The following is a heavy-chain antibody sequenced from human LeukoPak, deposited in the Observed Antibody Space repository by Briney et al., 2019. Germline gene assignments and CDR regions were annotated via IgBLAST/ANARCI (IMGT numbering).Heavy chain of an antibody. Sequence: SVKVSCKASGGTFSSYAISWVRQAPGQGLERMGGIIPIFGTANYAQKFQGRVTITADESTSTAYMELSSLRSEDTAVYYCAREASYQYYFDYWGQGTLVTVSS. D-gene: IGHD1-26*01. V-gene: IGHV1-69*13. CDR2: IIPIFGTA. CDR3: AREASYQYYFDY. CDR1: GGTFSSYA. J-gene: IGHJ4*02.